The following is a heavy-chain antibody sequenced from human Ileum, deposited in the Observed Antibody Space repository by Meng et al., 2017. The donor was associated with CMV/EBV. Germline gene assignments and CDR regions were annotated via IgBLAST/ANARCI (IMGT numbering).Heavy chain of an antibody. CDR1: GLIFSSFE. J-gene: IGHJ4*02. Sequence: GESLKISCAASGLIFSSFEMNWVRQSPGRGLEWLAYINPSGSVMEYADSVQGRFTISRDNAKNTVYVQMNNLRVEDTAVYYCATYNRYGYNAHFFDYWGQGTLVTVSS. V-gene: IGHV3-48*03. CDR2: INPSGSVM. D-gene: IGHD5-12*01. CDR3: ATYNRYGYNAHFFDY.